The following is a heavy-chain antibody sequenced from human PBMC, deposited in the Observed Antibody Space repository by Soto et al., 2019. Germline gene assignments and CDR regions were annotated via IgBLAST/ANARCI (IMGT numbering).Heavy chain of an antibody. J-gene: IGHJ5*02. D-gene: IGHD3-3*01. CDR2: IIPIFGTA. CDR3: ARKDDFWSGENWFDP. CDR1: GGTFSSYA. V-gene: IGHV1-69*12. Sequence: QVQLVQSGAEVKKPGSSVKVSCKASGGTFSSYAISWVRQAPGHGLEWMGGIIPIFGTANYAQKFQGRVTTTADESTSIAYMELSSLRSEDTAVYYCARKDDFWSGENWFDPWGQGTLVTVSS.